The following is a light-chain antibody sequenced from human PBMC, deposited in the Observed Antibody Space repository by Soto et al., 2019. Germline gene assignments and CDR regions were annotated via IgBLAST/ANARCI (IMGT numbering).Light chain of an antibody. Sequence: QSALTQPASVSGSPGQSITISCTGTSSDIGFYNYVSWYQQHPGKAPRLMIYEVINRPSGVSNRFSGSEFGNTASLTISGLQAEDEADYYCSSYTSDTSRVFGTGTKLTVL. J-gene: IGLJ1*01. V-gene: IGLV2-14*01. CDR3: SSYTSDTSRV. CDR2: EVI. CDR1: SSDIGFYNY.